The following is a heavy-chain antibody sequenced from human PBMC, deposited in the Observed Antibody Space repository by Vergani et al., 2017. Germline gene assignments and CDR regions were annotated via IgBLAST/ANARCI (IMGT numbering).Heavy chain of an antibody. CDR3: ARVLITKDYYYGMDV. Sequence: EVPLVQSGAAVKKPGESLKISCTCSGYSFTSYWIGWVRQMPGKGLEWMGIIYPGDSDTRYSPSFQGQVTISADKSISTAYLQWSSLKASDTAMYYCARVLITKDYYYGMDVWGQGTTVTVSS. J-gene: IGHJ6*02. CDR2: IYPGDSDT. V-gene: IGHV5-51*01. CDR1: GYSFTSYW.